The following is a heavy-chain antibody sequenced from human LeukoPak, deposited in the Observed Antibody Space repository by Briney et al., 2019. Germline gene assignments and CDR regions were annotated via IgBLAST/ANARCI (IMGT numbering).Heavy chain of an antibody. V-gene: IGHV3-23*01. CDR1: GFTFSSYA. J-gene: IGHJ4*02. CDR3: AKDASLTGYSSGWYSALDY. D-gene: IGHD6-19*01. Sequence: GGSLRLSCAGSGFTFSSYAMSWVRQAPGKGLEWVSAISGSGGSTYYADSVKGRFTISRDNSKNTLYLQMNSLRADDTAVYYCAKDASLTGYSSGWYSALDYWGQGTLVTVSS. CDR2: ISGSGGST.